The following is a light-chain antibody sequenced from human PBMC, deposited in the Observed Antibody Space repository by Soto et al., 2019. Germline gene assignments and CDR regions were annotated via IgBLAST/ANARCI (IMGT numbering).Light chain of an antibody. J-gene: IGKJ5*01. CDR3: QQANSFPIT. V-gene: IGKV1-12*01. CDR1: QGISSW. CDR2: AAS. Sequence: DIQMTASQSSVSASVGDRVTISCRASQGISSWLAWYQQKPGKAPKLLIYAASSLQSGIPSRFSGSGSRTDFTLTISSLQPKDFATYYGQQANSFPITFGQGTRLESK.